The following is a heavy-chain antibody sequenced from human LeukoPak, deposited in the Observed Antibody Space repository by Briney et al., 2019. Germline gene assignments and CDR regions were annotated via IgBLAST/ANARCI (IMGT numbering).Heavy chain of an antibody. CDR1: GFTFHDYA. CDR3: ARATGRTYSSSWDLDY. Sequence: GSLRLSCAASGFTFHDYAMSWVRQPPGKGLEWIGEINHSGSTNYNPSLKSRVTISVDTSKNQFSLKLSSVTAADTAVYYCARATGRTYSSSWDLDYWGQGTLVTVSS. CDR2: INHSGST. V-gene: IGHV4-34*01. D-gene: IGHD6-13*01. J-gene: IGHJ4*02.